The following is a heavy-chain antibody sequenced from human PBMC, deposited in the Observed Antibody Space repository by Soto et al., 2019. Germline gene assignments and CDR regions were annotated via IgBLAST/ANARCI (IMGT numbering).Heavy chain of an antibody. CDR3: ARWPQPRGTADPYAADV. CDR2: IVTSLDPT. J-gene: IGHJ6*02. Sequence: QVQLVQSGTEVKNPGSSVKVSCKASGGTFSSSGISWVRQASGHWLEWMGMIVTSLDPTMYAQKFQARVTITANQLTSTAYMELSSLRSEDTAVYNCARWPQPRGTADPYAADVWGQGTRVIVSS. V-gene: IGHV1-69*09. CDR1: GGTFSSSG. D-gene: IGHD2-21*02.